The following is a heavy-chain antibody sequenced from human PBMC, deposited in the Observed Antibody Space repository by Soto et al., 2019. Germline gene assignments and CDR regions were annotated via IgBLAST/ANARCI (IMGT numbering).Heavy chain of an antibody. CDR2: IYYSGST. V-gene: IGHV4-61*01. D-gene: IGHD3-10*01. Sequence: SETLSLTCTVSGGSVSSSSYFWSWIRQPPGKGLEWIGYIYYSGSTDYNPSLKSRVTISVDTSKNQFSLKLNSVTAADTAVYYCARDRAFTYGFDSWGQGTLVTVSS. CDR3: ARDRAFTYGFDS. CDR1: GGSVSSSSYF. J-gene: IGHJ4*02.